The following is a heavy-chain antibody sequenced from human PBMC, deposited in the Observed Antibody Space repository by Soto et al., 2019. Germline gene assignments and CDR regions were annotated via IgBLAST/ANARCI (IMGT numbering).Heavy chain of an antibody. V-gene: IGHV1-18*01. Sequence: QVQLVQSGAEVKNPGASVKVSCKTSGYTFTKYGVGWVRQAPGQGLEWRGWISGSSGNANYAEKVQGRITLTTDTSTSTAYIELRSLRSDASAVYYCAIEIAGLGGEYDYWGQGTLVTVSS. D-gene: IGHD3-16*01. J-gene: IGHJ4*02. CDR2: ISGSSGNA. CDR3: AIEIAGLGGEYDY. CDR1: GYTFTKYG.